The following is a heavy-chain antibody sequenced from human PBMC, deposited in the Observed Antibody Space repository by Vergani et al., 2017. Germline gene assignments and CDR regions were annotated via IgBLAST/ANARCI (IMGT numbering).Heavy chain of an antibody. CDR3: ARDVGEPAAIRGSYYYYMDV. J-gene: IGHJ6*03. Sequence: QVQLQESGPGLVKPSETLSLTCTVSGGSISSYYWSWIRQPPGKGLEWIGYIYYSGSTNYNPSLKSRVTISVDTAKNQFSLQLSSVTAADTAGYYCARDVGEPAAIRGSYYYYMDVWGKGTTVTVSS. D-gene: IGHD2-2*02. CDR2: IYYSGST. V-gene: IGHV4-59*01. CDR1: GGSISSYY.